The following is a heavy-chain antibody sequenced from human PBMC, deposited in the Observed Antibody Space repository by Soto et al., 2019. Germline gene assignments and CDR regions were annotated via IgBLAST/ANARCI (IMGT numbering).Heavy chain of an antibody. J-gene: IGHJ6*02. V-gene: IGHV1-3*01. CDR1: GYTFTSYA. Sequence: ASVKVSCKASGYTFTSYAMHWVRQAPGQRLEWMGWINAGNGNTKYSQKFQGRVTITRDTSASTAYMELSSLRSEDTAVYYCARERVAGTEMDYYYYGMDVWGQGTTVTAP. CDR3: ARERVAGTEMDYYYYGMDV. D-gene: IGHD6-19*01. CDR2: INAGNGNT.